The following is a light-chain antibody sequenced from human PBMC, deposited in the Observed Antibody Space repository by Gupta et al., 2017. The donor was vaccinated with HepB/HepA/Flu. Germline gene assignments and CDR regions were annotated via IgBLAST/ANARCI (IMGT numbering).Light chain of an antibody. V-gene: IGLV2-8*01. CDR3: SSYAGNSIVI. CDR2: EVT. CDR1: SSDVGGYNY. J-gene: IGLJ2*01. Sequence: QSALTQPPSASGSPGQSITISCTGTSSDVGGYNYVSWYQQYPGKAPNLMIYEVTKRPSGVPDRFSGSKSGNTASLTVSGLQAEEEADYYCSSYAGNSIVIFGGGTRLTVL.